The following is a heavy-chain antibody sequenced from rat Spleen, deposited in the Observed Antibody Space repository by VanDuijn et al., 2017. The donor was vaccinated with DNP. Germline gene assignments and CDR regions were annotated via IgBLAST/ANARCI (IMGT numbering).Heavy chain of an antibody. CDR2: ISYDGSST. CDR3: ARHGTTHYWYFDF. V-gene: IGHV5-7*01. D-gene: IGHD1-10*01. J-gene: IGHJ1*01. CDR1: GFTFSDYN. Sequence: EVELVESGGGLVQPGRSLKLSCAASGFTFSDYNMAWVRQAPKKGLEWVATISYDGSSTYYRDSVKGRFTISRDNAKSTLYLQMDSLGLEDKATYYCARHGTTHYWYFDFWGPGTMVTVSS.